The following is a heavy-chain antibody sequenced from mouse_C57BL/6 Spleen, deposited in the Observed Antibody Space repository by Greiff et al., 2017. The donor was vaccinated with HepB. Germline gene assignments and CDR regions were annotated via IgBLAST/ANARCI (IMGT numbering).Heavy chain of an antibody. J-gene: IGHJ4*01. CDR3: ASALYYYGSSYEAMDY. Sequence: EVKVVESGGGLVKPGGSLKLSCAASGFTFSDYGLHWVRQAPEKGLEWIAYISSGSSTIYYADTVKGRFTISRDTAKNTLFLQMNSLRSEDTSIYYCASALYYYGSSYEAMDYWGQGTSVTVSS. D-gene: IGHD1-1*01. CDR1: GFTFSDYG. CDR2: ISSGSSTI. V-gene: IGHV5-17*01.